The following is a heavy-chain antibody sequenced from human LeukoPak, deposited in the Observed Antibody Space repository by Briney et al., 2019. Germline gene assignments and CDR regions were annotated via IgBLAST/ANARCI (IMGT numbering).Heavy chain of an antibody. Sequence: SETLSLTCTVSGGSISSYYWSWIRQPPGKGLEWIGYIYTSGSTNYNPSLKSRVTISVYTSKNQFSLKLSSVTAADTAVYYCARYDFWSGYTFDYWGQGTLVTVSS. V-gene: IGHV4-4*09. CDR1: GGSISSYY. D-gene: IGHD3-3*01. CDR3: ARYDFWSGYTFDY. CDR2: IYTSGST. J-gene: IGHJ4*02.